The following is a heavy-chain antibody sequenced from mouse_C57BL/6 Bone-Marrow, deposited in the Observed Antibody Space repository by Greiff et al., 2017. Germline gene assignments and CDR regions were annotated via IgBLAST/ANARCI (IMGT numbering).Heavy chain of an antibody. CDR2: ISYSGST. D-gene: IGHD2-4*01. CDR1: GYSITSGYD. J-gene: IGHJ4*01. V-gene: IGHV3-1*01. CDR3: ARGDDYDEGYYAMDY. Sequence: EVQLVESGPGMVKPSQSLSLTCTVTGYSITSGYDWHWIRHFPGNKLEWMGYISYSGSTNYNPSLKSRISITHDTSKNHFFLKLNSVTTEDTATYYCARGDDYDEGYYAMDYWGQGTSVTVSS.